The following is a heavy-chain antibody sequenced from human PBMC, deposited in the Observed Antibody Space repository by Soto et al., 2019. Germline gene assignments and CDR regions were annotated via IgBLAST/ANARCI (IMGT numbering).Heavy chain of an antibody. Sequence: PGGSLRLSCAASGFTFSSYEMNWVRQAPGKGLEWVSYISSSGSTIYYADSVKGRFTISRDNAKNSLYLQMNSLRAEDTAVYYCAAEAGELRFLEWSLGGFDYWGQGNLVTVSS. CDR1: GFTFSSYE. CDR2: ISSSGSTI. D-gene: IGHD3-3*01. V-gene: IGHV3-48*03. J-gene: IGHJ4*02. CDR3: AAEAGELRFLEWSLGGFDY.